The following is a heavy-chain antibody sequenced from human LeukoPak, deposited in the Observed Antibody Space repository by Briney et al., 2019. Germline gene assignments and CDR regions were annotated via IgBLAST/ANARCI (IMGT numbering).Heavy chain of an antibody. J-gene: IGHJ1*01. CDR2: IKQDGSEK. CDR3: ARTVTYTQTKYFQH. CDR1: GFTFSSYW. D-gene: IGHD4-17*01. V-gene: IGHV3-7*04. Sequence: GGSLRLSCAASGFTFSSYWMSWVRQAPGKGLEWVANIKQDGSEKYYVDSVKGRFTISRDNAKNSLYLQMNSLSAEDTAVYYCARTVTYTQTKYFQHWGQGTLVTVSS.